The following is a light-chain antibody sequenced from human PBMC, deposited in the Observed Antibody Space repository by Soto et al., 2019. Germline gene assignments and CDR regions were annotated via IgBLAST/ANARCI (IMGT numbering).Light chain of an antibody. J-gene: IGKJ5*01. V-gene: IGKV3-11*01. CDR2: DTS. Sequence: EIVMTQSPATLSVSPGERATLSFSSSQSVSSNLAWYQQKPGQAPRLLIYDTSIRATGIPARFSGSGSGTDFTLTISSLEPEDFAVYYCQQRNSWPPTFTFGQGTRLEIK. CDR1: QSVSSN. CDR3: QQRNSWPPTFT.